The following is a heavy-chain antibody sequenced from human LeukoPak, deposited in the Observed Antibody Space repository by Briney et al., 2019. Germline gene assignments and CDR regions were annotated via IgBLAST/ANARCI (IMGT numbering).Heavy chain of an antibody. CDR3: AKARRGSVAGPRGVIFDY. CDR2: ISGSGGST. D-gene: IGHD6-19*01. J-gene: IGHJ4*02. Sequence: GGSLRLSCAASGFTFSSYAMSWVRQAPGKGLEWVSAISGSGGSTYCADSVKGRFTISRDNSKNTLYLQMNSLRAEDTAVYYCAKARRGSVAGPRGVIFDYWGQGTLVTVSS. V-gene: IGHV3-23*01. CDR1: GFTFSSYA.